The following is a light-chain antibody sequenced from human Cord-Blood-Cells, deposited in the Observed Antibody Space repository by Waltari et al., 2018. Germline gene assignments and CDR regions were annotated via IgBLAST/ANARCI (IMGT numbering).Light chain of an antibody. CDR2: DVS. V-gene: IGLV2-14*01. Sequence: QSALTQPASVSGSHGQSITISCTGTSSDVGGYNYVSWYQQHPGKAPKLMIYDVSKRPSGVSNRFSGSKSGNTASLTISGLQAEDEADYYCSSYTSSSTWVFGGGTKLTVL. J-gene: IGLJ3*02. CDR1: SSDVGGYNY. CDR3: SSYTSSSTWV.